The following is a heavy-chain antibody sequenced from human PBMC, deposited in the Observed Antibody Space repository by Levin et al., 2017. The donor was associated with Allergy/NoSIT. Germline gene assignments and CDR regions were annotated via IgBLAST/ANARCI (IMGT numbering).Heavy chain of an antibody. V-gene: IGHV3-13*01. J-gene: IGHJ4*02. Sequence: GALRLSCAASGFAFNSYDMHWVRQATGEGLEWVSAIGSGGDTYYAVSVKGRFTISRENARNSLYFQMDNLRSGDTAVYYCAIELRRGGSVFDYWGQGTLVTVSS. CDR2: IGSGGDT. CDR3: AIELRRGGSVFDY. CDR1: GFAFNSYD. D-gene: IGHD2-15*01.